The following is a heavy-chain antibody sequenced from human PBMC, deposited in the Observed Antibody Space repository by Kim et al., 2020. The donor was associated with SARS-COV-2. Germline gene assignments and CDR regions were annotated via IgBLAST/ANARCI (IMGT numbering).Heavy chain of an antibody. J-gene: IGHJ4*02. Sequence: SVKVSCKASGGTFSSNAFNWVRQAPGQGLEWIGGFIPLFGTANYAQRFQGRVTVTTDESTSTAYMELNSLRSEDTAVYYCARDPGYSSSSGDYWAQGTL. D-gene: IGHD6-6*01. CDR1: GGTFSSNA. V-gene: IGHV1-69*05. CDR3: ARDPGYSSSSGDY. CDR2: FIPLFGTA.